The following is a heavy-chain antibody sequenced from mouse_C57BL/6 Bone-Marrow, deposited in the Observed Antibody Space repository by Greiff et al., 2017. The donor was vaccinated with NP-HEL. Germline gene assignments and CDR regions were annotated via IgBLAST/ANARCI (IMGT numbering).Heavy chain of an antibody. J-gene: IGHJ4*01. CDR1: GYTFTSYW. V-gene: IGHV1-69*01. Sequence: QVQLKQPGAELVMPGASVKLSCKASGYTFTSYWMHWVKQRPGQGLEWIGEIDPSDSYTNYNQKFKGKSTLTVDKSSSTAYMQLSSLTSEDSAVYYCASQLTGTLDAMDYWGQGTSVTVSS. CDR3: ASQLTGTLDAMDY. CDR2: IDPSDSYT. D-gene: IGHD4-1*01.